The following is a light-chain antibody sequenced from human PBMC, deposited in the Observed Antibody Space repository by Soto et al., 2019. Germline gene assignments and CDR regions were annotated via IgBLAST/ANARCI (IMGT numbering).Light chain of an antibody. Sequence: DIDMTQARCARFAFLGVTVSINSRASQSINSWLAWYQKKPGKAPKFLIYKASTLESGVTSRLSGSGYGTQFTLTISSLQPDDFANYYCQQYNSYLWTFGQGTKVDIK. V-gene: IGKV1-5*03. CDR1: QSINSW. CDR2: KAS. J-gene: IGKJ1*01. CDR3: QQYNSYLWT.